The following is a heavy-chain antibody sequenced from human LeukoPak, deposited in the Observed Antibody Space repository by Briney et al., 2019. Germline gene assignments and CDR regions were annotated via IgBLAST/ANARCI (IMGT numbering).Heavy chain of an antibody. CDR2: TYYRSKWYN. CDR1: GDSVSSNSAA. Sequence: SQTPSLTCAISGDSVSSNSAAWTWIRQSPSRGLEWLGRTYYRSKWYNDYAVSVKSRITINPDTSKNQFSLQLNSMTPEDTAVYYCVGGNYWFDPWGQGTLVTVSS. J-gene: IGHJ5*02. D-gene: IGHD1-26*01. V-gene: IGHV6-1*01. CDR3: VGGNYWFDP.